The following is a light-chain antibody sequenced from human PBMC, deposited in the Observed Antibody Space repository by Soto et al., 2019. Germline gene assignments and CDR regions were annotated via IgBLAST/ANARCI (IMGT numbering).Light chain of an antibody. CDR2: DAS. CDR3: QQRSNWPYT. CDR1: QSVSSY. Sequence: EIVLTQSPATLSLSPGERATLSCRASQSVSSYLAWYQQKPGQAPRLLIYDASNRATGIPARFSGSGSGTDFTLTISSLEPEDFAVYYCQQRSNWPYTFGQGNKVDIK. J-gene: IGKJ2*01. V-gene: IGKV3-11*01.